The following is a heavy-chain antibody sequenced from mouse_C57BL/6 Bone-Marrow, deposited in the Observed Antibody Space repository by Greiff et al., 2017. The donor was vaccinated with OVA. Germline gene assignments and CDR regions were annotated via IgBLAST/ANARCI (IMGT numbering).Heavy chain of an antibody. CDR3: DRHGDYGWFAY. Sequence: EVQLVESGGGLVQPGASLKLSCESTEYAFPSHDMSWVRKTPGKRLELVAAINRNGGSTYYPDTMERRFIISRDNTKTTRYLQMSSLRSEDTALYYCDRHGDYGWFAYWGQGTLVTVSA. D-gene: IGHD2-13*01. V-gene: IGHV5-2*01. CDR1: EYAFPSHD. J-gene: IGHJ3*01. CDR2: INRNGGST.